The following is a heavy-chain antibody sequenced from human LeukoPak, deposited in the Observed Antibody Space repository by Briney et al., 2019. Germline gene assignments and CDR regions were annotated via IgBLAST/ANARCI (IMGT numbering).Heavy chain of an antibody. Sequence: GGSLRLSCVASGFTFDDYAMHWVRQAPGKGLEWVSGLTWNSDTIGYADSVKGRFSISRDNAKNSLYLEMNSLRPADTALYYCTKDMSPTGTTLGYLDSWGQGTLVTVSS. V-gene: IGHV3-9*01. CDR3: TKDMSPTGTTLGYLDS. CDR1: GFTFDDYA. CDR2: LTWNSDTI. D-gene: IGHD1-1*01. J-gene: IGHJ4*02.